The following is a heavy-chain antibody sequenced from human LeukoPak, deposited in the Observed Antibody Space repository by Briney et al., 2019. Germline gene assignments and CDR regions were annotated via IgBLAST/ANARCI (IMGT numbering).Heavy chain of an antibody. CDR1: GFTFDDYA. CDR3: AKDTGPYYYDSSGSPSYFDY. Sequence: GRSLRLSCAASGFTFDDYAMHWVRQAPGKGLGWVSGISWNSGSIGYADSVKGRFTISRDNAKNSLYLQMNSLRAEDTALYYCAKDTGPYYYDSSGSPSYFDYWGQGTLVTVSS. J-gene: IGHJ4*02. D-gene: IGHD3-22*01. V-gene: IGHV3-9*01. CDR2: ISWNSGSI.